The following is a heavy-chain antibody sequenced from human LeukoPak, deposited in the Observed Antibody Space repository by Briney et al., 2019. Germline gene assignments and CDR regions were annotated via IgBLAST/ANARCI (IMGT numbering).Heavy chain of an antibody. CDR1: GFTFSSYG. Sequence: GGSLRLSRAASGFTFSSYGMHWVRQAPGKGLEWVAVIWYDGSNKYYADSVKGRFTISRDNSKNTLYLRMNSLRAEDTAVYYCARGEGDYGDSYYFDYWGQGTLVTVSS. J-gene: IGHJ4*02. D-gene: IGHD4-17*01. CDR2: IWYDGSNK. V-gene: IGHV3-33*01. CDR3: ARGEGDYGDSYYFDY.